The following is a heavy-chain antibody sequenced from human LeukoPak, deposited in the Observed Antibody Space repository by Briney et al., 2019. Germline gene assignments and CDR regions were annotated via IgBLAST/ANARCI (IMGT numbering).Heavy chain of an antibody. CDR3: GGSGYTSFDY. V-gene: IGHV3-48*01. D-gene: IGHD3-3*01. Sequence: GGSLRLSCAASGFTFSSYAMSWVRQAPGKGLEWVSYISSSSSTIYYADSVKGRFTISRDNAKNSLYLQMNSLRAEDTAVYYCGGSGYTSFDYWGQGTLVTVSS. CDR1: GFTFSSYA. J-gene: IGHJ4*02. CDR2: ISSSSSTI.